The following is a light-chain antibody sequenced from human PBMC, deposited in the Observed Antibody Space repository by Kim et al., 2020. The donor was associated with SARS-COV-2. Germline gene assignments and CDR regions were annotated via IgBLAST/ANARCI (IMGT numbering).Light chain of an antibody. CDR3: SSYTRTSTLV. J-gene: IGLJ2*01. V-gene: IGLV2-14*03. CDR1: SSDVGGYNY. Sequence: GQSITISCTGTSSDVGGYNYVSWYQQHPGKAPKLLIYDVSYRPSGVSDRFSGSKSGNTASLTISGLQAEDEADYYCSSYTRTSTLVFVGGTKLTVL. CDR2: DVS.